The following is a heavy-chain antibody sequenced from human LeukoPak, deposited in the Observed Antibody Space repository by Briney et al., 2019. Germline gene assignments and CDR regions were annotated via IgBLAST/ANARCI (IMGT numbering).Heavy chain of an antibody. D-gene: IGHD3-22*01. CDR1: GFTFSSYA. CDR3: VKERGYYYFEY. CDR2: ISGSGGVI. J-gene: IGHJ4*02. V-gene: IGHV3-23*01. Sequence: GGSLRLSCAASGFTFSSYAMSWVRQAPGKGLEWVSTISGSGGVIHYADSVKGPFTISRDNSKNTLYLQVSSLSVEDTAVYFCVKERGYYYFEYWGQGTPVTVSS.